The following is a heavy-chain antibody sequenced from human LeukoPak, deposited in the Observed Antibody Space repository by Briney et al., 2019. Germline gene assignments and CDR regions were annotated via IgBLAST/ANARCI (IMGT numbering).Heavy chain of an antibody. Sequence: RASVKVSCQASGYTFSDFYLNWVRQAPGQGLEWMGWINPYSGALISAQSLQGRLTMTWDTSTGTAYMELTRLTSDDTAVYYCATATVTHTRDPWGQGTLVTVSS. CDR3: ATATVTHTRDP. D-gene: IGHD1-1*01. CDR2: INPYSGAL. V-gene: IGHV1-2*02. CDR1: GYTFSDFY. J-gene: IGHJ5*02.